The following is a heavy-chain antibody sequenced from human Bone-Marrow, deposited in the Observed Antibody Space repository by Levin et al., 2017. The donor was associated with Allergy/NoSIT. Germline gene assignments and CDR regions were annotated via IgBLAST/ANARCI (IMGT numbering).Heavy chain of an antibody. CDR1: GFAFSGAA. CDR2: IRSKTHFYAT. V-gene: IGHV3-73*01. CDR3: LSPGASGSGFDP. J-gene: IGHJ5*02. Sequence: GGSLRLSCAASGFAFSGAALHWVRLAPGKGPEWVGRIRSKTHFYATAYSESVTGRFTISRDDSKNMAYLQMNSLKTDDTAVYYCLSPGASGSGFDPWGQGTLVTVSS. D-gene: IGHD3-10*01.